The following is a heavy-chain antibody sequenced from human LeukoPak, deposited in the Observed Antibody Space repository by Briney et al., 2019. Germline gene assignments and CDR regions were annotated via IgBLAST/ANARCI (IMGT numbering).Heavy chain of an antibody. D-gene: IGHD3-9*01. CDR2: ISGSGGST. Sequence: AGGSLRLSCAASGFTFSSYAMSWVRQAPGKGLEWVSAISGSGGSTYYADSVKGRFTISRDNSKNTLYLQMNSLRAEDTAVYYCGKSPDDILTGYYSDYWGQGTLVTVSS. CDR3: GKSPDDILTGYYSDY. CDR1: GFTFSSYA. V-gene: IGHV3-23*01. J-gene: IGHJ4*02.